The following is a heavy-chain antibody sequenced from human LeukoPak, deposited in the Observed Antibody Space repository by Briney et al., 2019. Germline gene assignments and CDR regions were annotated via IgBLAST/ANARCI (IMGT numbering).Heavy chain of an antibody. CDR2: ISYDGSNK. Sequence: GGSLRLSCAASGFTFSNYTMHWLRQAPGKGLEWVAVISYDGSNKYYADSVKGRFTISRDNSKNTLYLQMNSLRAEDTAVYYCARDCCGEWYFFDYWGQGTLVTGSS. V-gene: IGHV3-30-3*01. CDR3: ARDCCGEWYFFDY. D-gene: IGHD3-10*01. CDR1: GFTFSNYT. J-gene: IGHJ4*02.